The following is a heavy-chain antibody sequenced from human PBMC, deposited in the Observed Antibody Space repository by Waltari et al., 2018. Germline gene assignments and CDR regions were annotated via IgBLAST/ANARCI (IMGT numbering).Heavy chain of an antibody. Sequence: QVQLVQSGAEVKKPGSSVKVSCKASGGTFSSYAISWVRQAPGQGLEGMGGIIPIVGTANYAQKFQGRVTITADESTSTAYMELSSLRSEDTAVYDCARDGAAAGTFDYWGQGTLVTVSS. J-gene: IGHJ4*02. D-gene: IGHD6-13*01. CDR2: IIPIVGTA. CDR1: GGTFSSYA. CDR3: ARDGAAAGTFDY. V-gene: IGHV1-69*01.